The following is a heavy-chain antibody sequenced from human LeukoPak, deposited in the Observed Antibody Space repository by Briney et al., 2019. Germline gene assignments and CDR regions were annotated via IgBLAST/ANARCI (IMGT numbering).Heavy chain of an antibody. CDR1: GFTFDDYA. V-gene: IGHV3-9*01. CDR3: AKGVTGTDTESDFDY. J-gene: IGHJ4*02. D-gene: IGHD1-20*01. Sequence: GGSLRLSCAASGFTFDDYAMHWVRQAPGKGLEWVSGISWNSGSIGYADSVEGRFTISRDNAKNSLYLQMNSLRAEDTALYYCAKGVTGTDTESDFDYWGQGTLVTVSS. CDR2: ISWNSGSI.